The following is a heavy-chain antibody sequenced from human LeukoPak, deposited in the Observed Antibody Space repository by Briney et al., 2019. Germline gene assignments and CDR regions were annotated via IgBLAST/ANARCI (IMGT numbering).Heavy chain of an antibody. CDR3: ARVHIVVVPAANCMDV. CDR2: INLGGST. Sequence: PSETLSLTCAVYGGSFRGYYWSWIRQPPGKGLEWIGEINLGGSTNYNPSLESRVTISLDTSKSQFSLKLSSVTAADTAVYYCARVHIVVVPAANCMDVWGPGTTVTVSS. CDR1: GGSFRGYY. V-gene: IGHV4-34*01. J-gene: IGHJ6*02. D-gene: IGHD2-2*01.